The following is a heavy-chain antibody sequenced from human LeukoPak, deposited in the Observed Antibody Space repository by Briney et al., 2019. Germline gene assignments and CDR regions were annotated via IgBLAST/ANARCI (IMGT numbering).Heavy chain of an antibody. CDR3: AKDPYGTRYFDY. Sequence: GGSLRLSCAASGFTFSSYAMSWVRQAPGKGLEWVSAISGSGGSTYYADSVKGRFTISRDNSKNTLDLQMNSLRAEDTAVYYCAKDPYGTRYFDYWGQGTLVTVSS. J-gene: IGHJ4*02. CDR2: ISGSGGST. CDR1: GFTFSSYA. V-gene: IGHV3-23*01. D-gene: IGHD2-2*01.